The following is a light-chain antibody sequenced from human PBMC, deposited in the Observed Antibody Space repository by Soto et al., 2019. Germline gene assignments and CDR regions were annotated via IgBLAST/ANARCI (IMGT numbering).Light chain of an antibody. CDR1: YSNIATYP. J-gene: IGLJ3*02. CDR2: TYN. V-gene: IGLV1-44*01. Sequence: QTVVTQPPSASGTPGQRVTISCSGGYSNIATYPVNWFQQLPGTAPKLLIYTYNRRPSGVPDRFSGSKSGTSASLAISGLQSEDEADYYCAAWDENLNGWVFGGGTKLTVL. CDR3: AAWDENLNGWV.